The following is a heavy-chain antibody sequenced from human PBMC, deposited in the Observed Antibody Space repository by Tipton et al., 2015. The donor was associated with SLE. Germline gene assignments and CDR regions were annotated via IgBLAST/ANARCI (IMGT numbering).Heavy chain of an antibody. V-gene: IGHV3-20*04. CDR2: ITWNGGTS. Sequence: SLRLSCAASGFSFNDFGMSWVRQVPGKGLEWVSDITWNGGTSVYADSVKGRFTISRDNAKNSLYLQMNSLKVEDTALYYCARDHMAVAGTTLDHWGRGTLVTVSS. J-gene: IGHJ4*02. D-gene: IGHD6-19*01. CDR1: GFSFNDFG. CDR3: ARDHMAVAGTTLDH.